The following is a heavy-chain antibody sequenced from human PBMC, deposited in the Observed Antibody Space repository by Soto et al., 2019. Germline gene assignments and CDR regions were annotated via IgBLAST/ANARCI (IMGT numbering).Heavy chain of an antibody. CDR2: INHSGST. CDR1: GGSFSGYY. V-gene: IGHV4-34*01. CDR3: ASLGSSLYYYDSSGYYDYYYYGMDV. Sequence: SETLSLTCAVYGGSFSGYYWSWIRQPPGKGLEWIGEINHSGSTNYNPSLKSRVTISVDTSKNQFSLKLSSVTAADTAVYYCASLGSSLYYYDSSGYYDYYYYGMDVWGQGTTVTSP. D-gene: IGHD3-22*01. J-gene: IGHJ6*02.